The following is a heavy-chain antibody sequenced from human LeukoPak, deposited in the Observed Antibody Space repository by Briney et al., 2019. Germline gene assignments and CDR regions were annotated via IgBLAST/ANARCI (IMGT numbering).Heavy chain of an antibody. CDR1: GGSISSSSYY. CDR3: ANIVNSSGWRC. D-gene: IGHD6-19*01. V-gene: IGHV4-39*01. J-gene: IGHJ4*02. Sequence: PSETLSLTCTVSGGSISSSSYYWGWIRQPPGKGLEWIGTIDYSGSTYYNPSLKSRVTISVDTSKNQLSLKLSSVTAADTAIYYCANIVNSSGWRCGGQGTLVTVSS. CDR2: IDYSGST.